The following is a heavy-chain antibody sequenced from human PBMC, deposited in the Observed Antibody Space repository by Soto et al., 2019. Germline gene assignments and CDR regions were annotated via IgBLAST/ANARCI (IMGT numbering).Heavy chain of an antibody. D-gene: IGHD2-2*01. Sequence: PSETLSLTCAVYGGSFSSYHWSWIRQTPGKGLEWIGEINHLTTTNYNPTLKSRVIISLDTPKNQFSLKLSSVTAADTAVYYCARGYDKALAPSCWGQGILVTVSS. CDR2: INHLTTT. CDR1: GGSFSSYH. V-gene: IGHV4-34*01. J-gene: IGHJ4*02. CDR3: ARGYDKALAPSC.